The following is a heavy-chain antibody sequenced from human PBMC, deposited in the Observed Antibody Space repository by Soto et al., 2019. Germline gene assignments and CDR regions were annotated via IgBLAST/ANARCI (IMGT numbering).Heavy chain of an antibody. CDR2: INTYNGNI. J-gene: IGHJ4*02. Sequence: QVQLVQSGVEVKKPGASVKVYCEVSGYTFASYGISWARQAPGQGLEWMGWINTYNGNINYAQKFQGRVTMTTDTATSTAYMELRSLRSDDPAMYYCARARGGYTDFDYWGQGTLVTVSS. CDR3: ARARGGYTDFDY. V-gene: IGHV1-18*01. D-gene: IGHD5-12*01. CDR1: GYTFASYG.